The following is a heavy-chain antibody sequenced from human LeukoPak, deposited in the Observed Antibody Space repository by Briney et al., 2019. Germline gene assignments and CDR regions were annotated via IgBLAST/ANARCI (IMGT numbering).Heavy chain of an antibody. D-gene: IGHD3-10*01. Sequence: GGSLRLSCAASGFTFSSYAMHWVRQAPGKGLEWVAVISYDGSNKYYADSVKGRFTISRDNSKNTLYLQMNSLRAEDTAVYYCARDLSMVRGSGFDYWGQGTLVTVSS. CDR3: ARDLSMVRGSGFDY. CDR2: ISYDGSNK. V-gene: IGHV3-30-3*01. J-gene: IGHJ4*02. CDR1: GFTFSSYA.